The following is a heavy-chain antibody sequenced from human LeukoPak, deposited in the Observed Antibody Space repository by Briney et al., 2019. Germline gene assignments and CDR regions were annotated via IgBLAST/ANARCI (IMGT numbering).Heavy chain of an antibody. CDR2: INHSGST. CDR3: ARIIVGARPIYYYYYMDV. V-gene: IGHV4-39*07. CDR1: GGSISSSSYY. J-gene: IGHJ6*03. D-gene: IGHD1-26*01. Sequence: SETLSLTCTVSGGSISSSSYYWGWIRQPPGKGLEWIGEINHSGSTNYNPSLKSRVTISVDTSKNQFSLKLSSVTAADTAVYYCARIIVGARPIYYYYYMDVWGKGTTVTISS.